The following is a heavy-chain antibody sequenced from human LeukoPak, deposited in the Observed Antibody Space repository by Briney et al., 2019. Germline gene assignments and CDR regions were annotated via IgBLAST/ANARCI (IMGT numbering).Heavy chain of an antibody. CDR2: IYYSGST. V-gene: IGHV4-59*01. CDR3: ARITDYYASGSYYKEPHFDY. Sequence: SETLSLTCTDAGGSISSYYWSWIRQPPGKGLEWIGYIYYSGSTNYNPSLKSRVTISVDTSKNQFSLKLSSVTAADTAVYYCARITDYYASGSYYKEPHFDYWGQGTLVTVSS. J-gene: IGHJ4*02. CDR1: GGSISSYY. D-gene: IGHD3-10*01.